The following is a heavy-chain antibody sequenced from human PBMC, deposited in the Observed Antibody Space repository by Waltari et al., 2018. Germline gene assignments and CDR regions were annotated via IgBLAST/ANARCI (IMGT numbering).Heavy chain of an antibody. Sequence: QVQLVQSGAEVKKPGSSVKVSCKASGGTFSSYAISWVRQAPGQGLEWMGGTTPFLGTANYAQKFQGRVTITADESTSTAYMELSSLRSEDTAVYYCARGGEWLRLSGELDYWGQGTLVTVSS. CDR2: TTPFLGTA. D-gene: IGHD3-3*01. V-gene: IGHV1-69*12. J-gene: IGHJ4*02. CDR1: GGTFSSYA. CDR3: ARGGEWLRLSGELDY.